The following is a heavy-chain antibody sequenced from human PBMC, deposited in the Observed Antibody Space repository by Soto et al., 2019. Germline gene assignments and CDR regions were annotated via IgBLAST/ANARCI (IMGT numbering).Heavy chain of an antibody. CDR1: GFTVSSNY. D-gene: IGHD6-6*01. V-gene: IGHV3-53*01. Sequence: EVQLVESGGGLIQPGGSLRLSCAASGFTVSSNYMSWVRQAPGKGLEWVSVIYSGGSTYYADSVKGRFTISRDNSKNTLYLQRNSLRAEDTAVYYCAREAIAARRVGTVGVWGQGTTVTVSS. CDR2: IYSGGST. CDR3: AREAIAARRVGTVGV. J-gene: IGHJ6*02.